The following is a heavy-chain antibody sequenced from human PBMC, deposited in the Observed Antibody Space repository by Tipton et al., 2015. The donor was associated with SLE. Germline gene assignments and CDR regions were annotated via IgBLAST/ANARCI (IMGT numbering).Heavy chain of an antibody. V-gene: IGHV4-34*01. J-gene: IGHJ4*02. D-gene: IGHD2-8*02. CDR2: IYNSGST. CDR3: ARVYCSGDVCFGRGYFDY. Sequence: TLSLTCAVYGRSFIGSYWTWIRQPPGKGLEWIGIIYNSGSTYSSPSLKSRVTISVDTSKNQFSLKMSSVTAADTAVYYCARVYCSGDVCFGRGYFDYWGQGTQVTVSS. CDR1: GRSFIGSY.